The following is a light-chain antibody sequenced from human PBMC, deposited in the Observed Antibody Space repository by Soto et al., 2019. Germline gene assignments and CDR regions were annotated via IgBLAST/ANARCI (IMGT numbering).Light chain of an antibody. Sequence: QSALTQPASVSGSPGQSFTISCTGTSSDVGNYKYVSWYQQHPGKAPKLMIYEVSNRPSGVSNRFSGSKSGNTASPTISGLQAEDETDYYCFSYTSSGTYVFGTGTKVTGL. CDR1: SSDVGNYKY. CDR3: FSYTSSGTYV. CDR2: EVS. J-gene: IGLJ1*01. V-gene: IGLV2-14*01.